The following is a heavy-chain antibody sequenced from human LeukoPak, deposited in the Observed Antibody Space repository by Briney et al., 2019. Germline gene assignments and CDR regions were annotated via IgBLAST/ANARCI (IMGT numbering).Heavy chain of an antibody. CDR1: GGSFSGYY. J-gene: IGHJ3*02. CDR2: INHSGST. V-gene: IGHV4-34*01. D-gene: IGHD2-21*02. Sequence: PSETLSLTCAVYGGSFSGYYWSWIRQPPGKGLGWIGEINHSGSTNYNPSLKRRVTISVDTSKNQFSLKLSSVTAADTAVYYCAMPDLTYCGGDCYSSPAFDIWGQGTMVTVSS. CDR3: AMPDLTYCGGDCYSSPAFDI.